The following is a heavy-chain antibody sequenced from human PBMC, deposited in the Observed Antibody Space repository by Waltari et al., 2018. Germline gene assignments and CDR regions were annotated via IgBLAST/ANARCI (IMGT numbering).Heavy chain of an antibody. CDR1: GFVFRSLD. J-gene: IGHJ4*02. Sequence: EVKLVESGGGLVQPGGSLRLSCEAYGFVFRSLDRNWVRQAPGKGLEWIAHIRNSGSTIYYADSVKGRFSISRDNAKESLFLQMNSLRAEDTAVYYCARHGIRLGLYYFDYWGQGALVTVSS. D-gene: IGHD3-9*01. V-gene: IGHV3-48*03. CDR3: ARHGIRLGLYYFDY. CDR2: IRNSGSTI.